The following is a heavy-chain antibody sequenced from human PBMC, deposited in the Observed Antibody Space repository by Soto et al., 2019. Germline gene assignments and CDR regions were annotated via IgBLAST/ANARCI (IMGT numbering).Heavy chain of an antibody. V-gene: IGHV4-34*01. CDR1: GGSFSGYY. Sequence: QVQLQQWGAGLLKPSETLSLTCAVYGGSFSGYYWSWIRQPPGKGLEWIGEINHSGSTNYHPSLKSRVTLSVDASQNQFSLKLSSVTAADTAVYYCARAKTRYCSGGSCYSRTFDYWGQGTLVTVSS. CDR3: ARAKTRYCSGGSCYSRTFDY. D-gene: IGHD2-15*01. J-gene: IGHJ4*02. CDR2: INHSGST.